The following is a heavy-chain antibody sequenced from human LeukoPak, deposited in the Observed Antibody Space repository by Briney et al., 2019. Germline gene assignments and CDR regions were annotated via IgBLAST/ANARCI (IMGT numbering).Heavy chain of an antibody. Sequence: GESLKISCKGSGYSFTSYWIGWVRQMPGKGLEWMGIIYPGDSDTRYSPSFQGQVTISADKSISTAYLQWSSLKASDTAMYYCARRVRGVIITGMIAFDIWGQGTIVTVSS. CDR3: ARRVRGVIITGMIAFDI. CDR1: GYSFTSYW. J-gene: IGHJ3*02. V-gene: IGHV5-51*01. D-gene: IGHD3-10*01. CDR2: IYPGDSDT.